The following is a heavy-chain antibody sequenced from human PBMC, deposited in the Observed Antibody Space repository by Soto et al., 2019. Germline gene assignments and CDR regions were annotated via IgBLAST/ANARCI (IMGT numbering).Heavy chain of an antibody. CDR1: CYTFTSYG. J-gene: IGHJ5*02. V-gene: IGHV1-18*04. CDR2: ISAYNGNT. CDR3: VRALVAYYDSSGSLRWFDP. Sequence: SSVKVYFKASCYTFTSYGISWVRQAPGQGLEWMGWISAYNGNTNYAQKLQGRVTMTTDTSTSTDYMELRSLRSDDTAVYYCVRALVAYYDSSGSLRWFDPWGQGTLVTVSS. D-gene: IGHD3-22*01.